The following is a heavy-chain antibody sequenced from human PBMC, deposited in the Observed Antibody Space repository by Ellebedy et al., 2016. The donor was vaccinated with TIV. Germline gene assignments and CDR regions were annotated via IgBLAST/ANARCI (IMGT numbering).Heavy chain of an antibody. J-gene: IGHJ6*02. D-gene: IGHD5-18*01. Sequence: GESLKISXAASGFTFSSYWMSWVRQAPGKGLEWVANIKQDGSEKYYVDSVKGRFTISRDNAKNSLYLQMNSLRAEDTAVYYCAKDRYGSEVWGHGTTVTVTS. CDR2: IKQDGSEK. V-gene: IGHV3-7*01. CDR1: GFTFSSYW. CDR3: AKDRYGSEV.